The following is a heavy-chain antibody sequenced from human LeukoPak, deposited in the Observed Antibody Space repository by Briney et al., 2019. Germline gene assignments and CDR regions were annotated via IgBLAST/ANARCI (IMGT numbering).Heavy chain of an antibody. Sequence: GGSLRLSCAASGFSFNNSETYWVRQAPGKGLEWVSYISSTGYTIYYADSVKGRFTISRDNAKNSLFLQMNSLRVEDTAVYFCARGWDNSGYYCDYWGQATLVTVSS. CDR3: ARGWDNSGYYCDY. V-gene: IGHV3-48*03. CDR1: GFSFNNSE. J-gene: IGHJ4*02. CDR2: ISSTGYTI. D-gene: IGHD6-19*01.